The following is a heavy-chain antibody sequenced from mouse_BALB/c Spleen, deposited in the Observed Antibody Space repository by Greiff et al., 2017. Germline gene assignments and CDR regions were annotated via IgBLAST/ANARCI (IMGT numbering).Heavy chain of an antibody. Sequence: EVKLMESGAELVKPGASVKLSCTASGFNIKDTYMHWVKQRPEQGLEWIGRIDPANGNTKYDPKFQGKATITADTSSNTAYLQLSSLTSEDTAVYYCARDYGRVGWGQGTLVTVSA. CDR3: ARDYGRVG. CDR2: IDPANGNT. CDR1: GFNIKDTY. J-gene: IGHJ3*01. D-gene: IGHD1-1*01. V-gene: IGHV14-3*02.